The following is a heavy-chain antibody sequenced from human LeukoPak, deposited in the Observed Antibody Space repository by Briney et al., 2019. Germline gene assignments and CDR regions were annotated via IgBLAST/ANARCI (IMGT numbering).Heavy chain of an antibody. CDR2: ISYDGSNK. CDR3: ARDIYAYYDFWSGYSFDY. D-gene: IGHD3-3*01. Sequence: PGGSLRLSCAASGFTFSSYAMHWVRQAPGKGLEWVAVISYDGSNKYYADSVKGRFTISRDNSKNTLYLQMNSLRAEDTAVYYCARDIYAYYDFWSGYSFDYWGQGTLVTVSS. J-gene: IGHJ4*02. CDR1: GFTFSSYA. V-gene: IGHV3-30-3*01.